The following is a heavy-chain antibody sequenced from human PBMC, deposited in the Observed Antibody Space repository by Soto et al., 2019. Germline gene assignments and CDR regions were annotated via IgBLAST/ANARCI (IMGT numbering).Heavy chain of an antibody. V-gene: IGHV3-33*01. CDR3: ARERYSSGWCFDY. J-gene: IGHJ4*02. CDR2: IWYDGSNK. CDR1: GFTFSSYG. D-gene: IGHD6-19*01. Sequence: QVQLVESGGGVVQPGRSLRLSCAASGFTFSSYGMHWVRQAPGKGLEWVAVIWYDGSNKYYADSVKGRFTISRDNSKNTLYLQMNSLRAEDTAVYYCARERYSSGWCFDYWGQGTLVTVSS.